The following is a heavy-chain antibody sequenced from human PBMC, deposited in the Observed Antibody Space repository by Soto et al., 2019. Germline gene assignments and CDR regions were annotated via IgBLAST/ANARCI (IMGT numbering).Heavy chain of an antibody. CDR3: ARGDKGGFDL. CDR1: GFTVSSNY. D-gene: IGHD2-21*02. CDR2: IHSDGSST. Sequence: GGSLRLSSAASGFTVSSNYMSWVRQAPGQGLVWVSHIHSDGSSTTYADSVKGRFTISRDNAKNTLYLQMNSLRAEDTAVYYCARGDKGGFDLWGQGTTVTVSS. V-gene: IGHV3-74*01. J-gene: IGHJ3*01.